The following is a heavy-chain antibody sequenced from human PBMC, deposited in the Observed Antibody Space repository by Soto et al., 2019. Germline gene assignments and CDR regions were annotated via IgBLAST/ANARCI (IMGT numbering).Heavy chain of an antibody. Sequence: GGSLRLSCAASGFTVSSNYMSWVRQAPGKGLEWVSVIYSGGSTYYADSVKGRFTISRDNSKNTLYLQMNSLRAEDTAVYYCERGRWVYDYVWGSYGEGYYYYYGVDVWGQGTTVTVSS. CDR1: GFTVSSNY. V-gene: IGHV3-66*01. CDR3: ERGRWVYDYVWGSYGEGYYYYYGVDV. J-gene: IGHJ6*02. CDR2: IYSGGST. D-gene: IGHD3-16*01.